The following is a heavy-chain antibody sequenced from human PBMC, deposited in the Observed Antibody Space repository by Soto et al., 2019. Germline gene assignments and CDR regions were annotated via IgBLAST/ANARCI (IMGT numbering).Heavy chain of an antibody. V-gene: IGHV1-58*01. Sequence: QMQLVQSGPEVKKPGTSVKVSCKASGFTFTSSAVQWVRKARGQRLEWIGWIVVGSGNTNYAQKFQERVTITRDMSTSTAYMELSSLRSEDTAVYYCAADKCGCYDCGGYYDGMDVWGQGTTVTVSS. D-gene: IGHD5-12*01. CDR2: IVVGSGNT. CDR1: GFTFTSSA. J-gene: IGHJ6*02. CDR3: AADKCGCYDCGGYYDGMDV.